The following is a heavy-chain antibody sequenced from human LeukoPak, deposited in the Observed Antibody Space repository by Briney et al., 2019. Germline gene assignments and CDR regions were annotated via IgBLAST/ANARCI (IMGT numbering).Heavy chain of an antibody. J-gene: IGHJ4*02. D-gene: IGHD6-19*01. CDR2: INPSGGST. CDR3: AREPIPAYSSGWYYFDY. Sequence: ASVKVSCKASGYTFTSYYMHWVRQAPGQGLEWMGIINPSGGSTSYAQKFQGRVTMTRDMSTSTVYMELSSLRSEDTAVYYCAREPIPAYSSGWYYFDYWGQGTLVTVSS. CDR1: GYTFTSYY. V-gene: IGHV1-46*01.